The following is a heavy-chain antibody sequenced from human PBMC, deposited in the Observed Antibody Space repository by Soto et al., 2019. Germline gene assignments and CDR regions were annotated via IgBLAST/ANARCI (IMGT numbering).Heavy chain of an antibody. Sequence: QVQLQESGPGLVKPSETLSLTCTVSGGSINSHYWSWIRQPPGKGLEWIGYIYYSGSTNYSPSLKRRVTISLDTSRKQFSLRLRSVTAADTALYYCAGSISVFPCSFDPWGQGTLVTVSS. J-gene: IGHJ5*02. CDR1: GGSINSHY. CDR2: IYYSGST. CDR3: AGSISVFPCSFDP. D-gene: IGHD2-21*01. V-gene: IGHV4-59*11.